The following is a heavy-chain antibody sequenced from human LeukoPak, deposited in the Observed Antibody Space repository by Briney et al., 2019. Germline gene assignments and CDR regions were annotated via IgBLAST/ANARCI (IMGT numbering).Heavy chain of an antibody. J-gene: IGHJ6*02. V-gene: IGHV1-8*01. CDR2: MNPNSGNT. D-gene: IGHD6-19*01. CDR3: ARGLFPSDSSGWYGHNYYYYGMDV. Sequence: ASVKVSCKASGYTFTSYDINWVRQATGQGLEWMGWMNPNSGNTAYAQKFQGRVTMTRNTSISTAYMELSSLRSEDTAVYYCARGLFPSDSSGWYGHNYYYYGMDVWGQGTTVTVSS. CDR1: GYTFTSYD.